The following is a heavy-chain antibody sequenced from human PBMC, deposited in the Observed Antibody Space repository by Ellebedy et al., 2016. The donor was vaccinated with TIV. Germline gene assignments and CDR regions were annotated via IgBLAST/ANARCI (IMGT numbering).Heavy chain of an antibody. CDR3: ARRDSSGWAYYFDS. Sequence: SETLSLTXTVSGGSFSSYHWGWIRQPPGKGLEWIGNIFYSGYTNYNPSLKSRVSISIDTSKNQFSLRLNSVTAADTAIYYCARRDSSGWAYYFDSWGQGTLVTVSS. V-gene: IGHV4-59*08. J-gene: IGHJ4*02. CDR1: GGSFSSYH. D-gene: IGHD6-25*01. CDR2: IFYSGYT.